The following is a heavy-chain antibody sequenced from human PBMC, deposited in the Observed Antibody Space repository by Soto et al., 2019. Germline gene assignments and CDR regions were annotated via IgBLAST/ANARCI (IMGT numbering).Heavy chain of an antibody. D-gene: IGHD3-22*01. Sequence: GGSLRLSCAASGFTFSSYGVHWVRQAPGKGLEWVAVISFDGSNKYYADSVKGRFTISRDNSKNTLYLQMNSLRAEDTAVYYCARGGYYYDSSGRRFDYWGQGTLVTVSS. J-gene: IGHJ4*02. CDR3: ARGGYYYDSSGRRFDY. CDR2: ISFDGSNK. CDR1: GFTFSSYG. V-gene: IGHV3-30*03.